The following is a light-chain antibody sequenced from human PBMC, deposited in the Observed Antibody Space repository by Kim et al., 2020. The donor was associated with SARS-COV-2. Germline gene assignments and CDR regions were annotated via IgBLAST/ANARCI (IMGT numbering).Light chain of an antibody. V-gene: IGKV3-15*01. Sequence: EIVMTQSPATLSMSPGERVTLSCRASQSVSNYLVWYQQKPGQGPRLLIYDASTRATGIPARFSGSGSGTEFTLTISSLQSEDFAVYYCQQYYNLLPFTFGGGTKVDIK. CDR2: DAS. J-gene: IGKJ4*01. CDR3: QQYYNLLPFT. CDR1: QSVSNY.